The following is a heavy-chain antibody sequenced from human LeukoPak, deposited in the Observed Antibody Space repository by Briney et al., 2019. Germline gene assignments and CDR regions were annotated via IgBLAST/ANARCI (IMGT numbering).Heavy chain of an antibody. Sequence: GGSLRLSCAASGFTFSSYGMNWVRQAPGKGLEWVSYISSGSSSKYYADSVKGRFTISRDNAKNSLYLQMNSLRAEDTAVYYCARGKIYIDYWGQGTLVTVSS. CDR3: ARGKIYIDY. CDR2: ISSGSSSK. D-gene: IGHD2-2*02. J-gene: IGHJ4*02. V-gene: IGHV3-48*01. CDR1: GFTFSSYG.